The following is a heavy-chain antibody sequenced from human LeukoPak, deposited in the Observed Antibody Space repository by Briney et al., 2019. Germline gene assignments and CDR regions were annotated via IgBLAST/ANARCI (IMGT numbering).Heavy chain of an antibody. Sequence: ASVKVSCKASGGTFSSYAISWVRQAPGQGLEWMGGSIPIFGTANYAQKFQGRVTITTDESASTAYMELSSLRSEDTAVYYCARVAFFNNWNYGWWFDPWGQGTLVTVSS. V-gene: IGHV1-69*05. D-gene: IGHD1-7*01. CDR3: ARVAFFNNWNYGWWFDP. J-gene: IGHJ5*02. CDR2: SIPIFGTA. CDR1: GGTFSSYA.